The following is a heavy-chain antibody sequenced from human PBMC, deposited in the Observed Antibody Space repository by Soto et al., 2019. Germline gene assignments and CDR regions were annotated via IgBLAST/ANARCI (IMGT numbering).Heavy chain of an antibody. CDR1: GFTVSSNY. CDR3: AREIVDIVAPNYYYYGMDV. V-gene: IGHV3-53*01. J-gene: IGHJ6*02. Sequence: GGSLRLSCAASGFTVSSNYMSWVRQAPGKGLEWVSVIYSGGSTYYADSVKGRFTISRDNSKNTLYLQMNSLRAEDTAVYYCAREIVDIVAPNYYYYGMDVWGQGTTVTVSS. D-gene: IGHD5-12*01. CDR2: IYSGGST.